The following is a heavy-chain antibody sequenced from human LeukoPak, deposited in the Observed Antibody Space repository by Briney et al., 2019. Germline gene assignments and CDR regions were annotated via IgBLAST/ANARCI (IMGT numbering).Heavy chain of an antibody. CDR3: ARVYRGTSSQPGFYYYGFDV. Sequence: SETLSLTCDVSGGSIDSTNWWNWVRQPPGKGLEWIGEIHHDGRINYNPSLKSRVTLSVDKSKNQFSLRLNSVTAADTAVYYCARVYRGTSSQPGFYYYGFDVWGHGTTVTVSS. V-gene: IGHV4/OR15-8*01. J-gene: IGHJ6*02. CDR1: GGSIDSTNW. CDR2: IHHDGRI. D-gene: IGHD2-2*01.